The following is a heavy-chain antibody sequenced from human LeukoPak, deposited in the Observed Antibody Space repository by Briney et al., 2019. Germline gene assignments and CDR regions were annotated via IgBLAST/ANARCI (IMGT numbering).Heavy chain of an antibody. V-gene: IGHV3-23*01. D-gene: IGHD6-19*01. CDR1: GFIFNNYA. CDR3: ARGWHNFDY. J-gene: IGHJ4*02. CDR2: INSGERR. Sequence: GGSLRLSCAPSGFIFNNYAMSWVRQAPGKGLEWVSGINSGERRYYADSVRGRFTISRDNSKNTLYLQMHSLRAEDTAVYFCARGWHNFDYWGQGTLVTVSS.